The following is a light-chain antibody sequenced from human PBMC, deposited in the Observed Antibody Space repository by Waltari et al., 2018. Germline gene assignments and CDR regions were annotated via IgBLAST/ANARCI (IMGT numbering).Light chain of an antibody. V-gene: IGLV2-14*01. CDR2: EVT. CDR3: SSYRSSNKVV. Sequence: HSALAQPPSVSGSPGQSISISCTGTGRYIGRFKSVSWYQQHPGKAPKFLIYEVTNRPSGVSYRFSGSKSGDTASLTISGLQAEDEADYYCSSYRSSNKVVFGGGTKVTVL. CDR1: GRYIGRFKS. J-gene: IGLJ2*01.